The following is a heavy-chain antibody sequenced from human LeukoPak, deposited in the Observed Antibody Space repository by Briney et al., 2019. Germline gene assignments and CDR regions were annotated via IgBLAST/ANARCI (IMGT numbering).Heavy chain of an antibody. CDR2: ISSSSSYI. D-gene: IGHD2-8*01. J-gene: IGHJ5*02. V-gene: IGHV3-21*01. CDR1: GFTFSSYS. Sequence: PGGSLRLSCAASGFTFSSYSMNWVRQAPGKGLEWVSSISSSSSYIYYADSVKGRFTISRDNAKNSLYLQMNSLRAEDTAVYYCAREMVYARNWFDPWGQGTLVTVSS. CDR3: AREMVYARNWFDP.